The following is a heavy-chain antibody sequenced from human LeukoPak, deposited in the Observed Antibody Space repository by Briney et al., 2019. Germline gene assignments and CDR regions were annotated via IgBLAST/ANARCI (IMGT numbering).Heavy chain of an antibody. V-gene: IGHV4-39*07. D-gene: IGHD6-19*01. CDR1: GGSISSSSYY. J-gene: IGHJ5*02. CDR2: IYYSGST. Sequence: PSETLSLTCTVSGGSISSSSYYWGWIRQPPGKGLEWIGSIYYSGSTYYNPSLKSRVTISVDTSKNQFSLKLSSVTAADTAVYYCARDSAVAVDWFDPWGQETLVTVSS. CDR3: ARDSAVAVDWFDP.